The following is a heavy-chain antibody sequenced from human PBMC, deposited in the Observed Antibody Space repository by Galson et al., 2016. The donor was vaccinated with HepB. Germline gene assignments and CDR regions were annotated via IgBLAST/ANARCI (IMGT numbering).Heavy chain of an antibody. Sequence: SLRLSCAASGITFNTYYMDWVRQAPGKGLEWVSYISTSSSPITYTDSVKGRFTISRDNAKNSLYLQMNSLRAEDTAVYYCALGAWEVVATFDVWGEGTGVTASP. D-gene: IGHD2-21*01. J-gene: IGHJ3*01. CDR2: ISTSSSPI. CDR1: GITFNTYY. V-gene: IGHV3-48*04. CDR3: ALGAWEVVATFDV.